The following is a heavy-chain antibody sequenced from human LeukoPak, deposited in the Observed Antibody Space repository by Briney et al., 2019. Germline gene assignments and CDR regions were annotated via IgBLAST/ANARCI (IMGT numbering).Heavy chain of an antibody. J-gene: IGHJ4*02. CDR2: IYYSGST. V-gene: IGHV4-59*01. CDR1: GGSISSYY. D-gene: IGHD2-2*01. Sequence: SETLSLTCTVSGGSISSYYGSWLRQPPGKGLEWIGYIYYSGSTNYNPSFKSRVTISVDTSKNQFSLTLSSVTAADTAGFFWWRDVGNEVPAAIVYWGEGTLVTVSS. CDR3: WRDVGNEVPAAIVY.